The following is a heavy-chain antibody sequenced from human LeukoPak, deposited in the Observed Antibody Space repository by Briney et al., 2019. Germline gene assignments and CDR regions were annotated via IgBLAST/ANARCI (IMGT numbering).Heavy chain of an antibody. V-gene: IGHV4-30-2*01. J-gene: IGHJ2*01. CDR1: GGSISSGGYS. CDR2: IYHSGST. CDR3: ASSGAYGDYVARFDL. D-gene: IGHD4-17*01. Sequence: PSETLSLTCAVSGGSISSGGYSWSWIRQPPGKGLEWIGYIYHSGSTYSNPSLKSRVTISVGRTKNQFSLKLSSVTAADTAVYYCASSGAYGDYVARFDLWGRGTLVTVSS.